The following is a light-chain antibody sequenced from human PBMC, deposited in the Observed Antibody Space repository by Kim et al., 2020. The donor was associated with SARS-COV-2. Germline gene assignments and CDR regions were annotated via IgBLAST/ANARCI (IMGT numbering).Light chain of an antibody. CDR1: QDFSDY. V-gene: IGKV1-16*01. J-gene: IGKJ2*02. Sequence: SASVGDRVTITCRASQDFSDYLAWFQQKPGKAPKSLIYAASRLQSGVPSRFRGSGSGTEFTLTISNLQPEDVATYYCQQYKLYQWTFGQGTKLEI. CDR3: QQYKLYQWT. CDR2: AAS.